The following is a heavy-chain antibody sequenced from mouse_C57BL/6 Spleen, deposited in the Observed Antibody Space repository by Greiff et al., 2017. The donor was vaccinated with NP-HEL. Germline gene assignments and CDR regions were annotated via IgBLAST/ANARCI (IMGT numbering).Heavy chain of an antibody. V-gene: IGHV1-26*01. CDR2: INPNNGGT. CDR3: ARSSYYYGFDY. CDR1: GYTFTDYY. D-gene: IGHD1-1*01. Sequence: EVQLQQSGPELVKPGASVKISCKASGYTFTDYYMNWVKQSPGKSLEWIGDINPNNGGTSYNQKFKGKATLTVDKSSSTAYMELRSLTSEDSAVYYCARSSYYYGFDYWGQGTTLTVSS. J-gene: IGHJ2*01.